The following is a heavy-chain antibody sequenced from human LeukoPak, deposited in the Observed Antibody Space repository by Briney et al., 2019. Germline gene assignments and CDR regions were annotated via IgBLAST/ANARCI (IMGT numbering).Heavy chain of an antibody. V-gene: IGHV4-59*01. D-gene: IGHD3-3*01. CDR1: SGSISSYY. J-gene: IGHJ4*02. CDR3: ARGYDFWTGYYSLTFDY. Sequence: SETLSLTCTVSSGSISSYYWSWIRQPPGKGLEWIGYIYYTGSTNYNPSLESRLTISIDTSKNQLSLKLSSVTAADTAVYYCARGYDFWTGYYSLTFDYWGQGTLVTVSS. CDR2: IYYTGST.